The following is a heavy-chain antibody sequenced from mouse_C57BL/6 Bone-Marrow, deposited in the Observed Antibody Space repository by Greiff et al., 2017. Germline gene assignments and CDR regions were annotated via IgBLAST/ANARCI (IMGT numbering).Heavy chain of an antibody. CDR1: GYTFTSYG. V-gene: IGHV1-81*01. CDR2: IYPRSGNT. CDR3: AKLAYYFDY. D-gene: IGHD4-1*01. J-gene: IGHJ2*01. Sequence: QVHVKQSGAELARPGASVKLSCKASGYTFTSYGISWVKQRTGPGLEWIGEIYPRSGNTYYNEKFKGKATLTADKSSSTAYMELRSLTSEDSAVYFCAKLAYYFDYWGQGTTLTVSS.